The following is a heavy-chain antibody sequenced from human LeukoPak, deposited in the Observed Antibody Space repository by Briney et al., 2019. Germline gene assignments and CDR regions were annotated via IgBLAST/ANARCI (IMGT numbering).Heavy chain of an antibody. CDR2: IYYSGNT. CDR3: ARDLGSGSYTGDY. V-gene: IGHV4-39*07. CDR1: GGSISSSSYY. Sequence: SETLSLTCTVSGGSISSSSYYWGWIRQPTGKGLEWIGNIYYSGNTYYNPSLKSRVTISVDTYKNQFSLKLSSVTAADTAVYYCARDLGSGSYTGDYWGQGTLVTVSS. D-gene: IGHD1-26*01. J-gene: IGHJ4*02.